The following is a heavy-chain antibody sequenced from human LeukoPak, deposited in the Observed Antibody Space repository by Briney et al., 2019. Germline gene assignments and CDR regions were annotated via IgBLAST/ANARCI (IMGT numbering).Heavy chain of an antibody. Sequence: SVKVSCKASGGTFSSYAISWVRQAPGQGLEWMGGIIPIFGTANYAQKFQGRVTITADESTSTAYMELSSLRSEDTAVYYCARVIDTGDYGVYYYYGMDVWGQGTTVTVSS. CDR2: IIPIFGTA. D-gene: IGHD4-17*01. CDR1: GGTFSSYA. CDR3: ARVIDTGDYGVYYYYGMDV. V-gene: IGHV1-69*19. J-gene: IGHJ6*02.